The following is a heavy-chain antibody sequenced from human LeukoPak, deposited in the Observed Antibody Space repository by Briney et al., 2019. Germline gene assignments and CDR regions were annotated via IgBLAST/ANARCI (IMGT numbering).Heavy chain of an antibody. D-gene: IGHD2-2*01. Sequence: PGGSLRLSCAASGFTFSSYSMNWVRQAPGKGLEWVSSISSSSSYIYYADSVKGRFTISRDNAKNSLYLQMNSLRAEDTAVYYCARVGSSAPHTPYYYYYYMDVWGKGTTVTVSS. CDR3: ARVGSSAPHTPYYYYYYMDV. V-gene: IGHV3-21*01. CDR2: ISSSSSYI. J-gene: IGHJ6*03. CDR1: GFTFSSYS.